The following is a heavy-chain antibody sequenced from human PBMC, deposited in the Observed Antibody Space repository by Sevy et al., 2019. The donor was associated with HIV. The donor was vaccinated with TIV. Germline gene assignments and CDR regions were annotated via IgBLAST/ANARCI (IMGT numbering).Heavy chain of an antibody. CDR2: ISGSGGST. CDR1: GFTFSSYA. CDR3: AKDPTWIQGGDAFDI. J-gene: IGHJ3*02. D-gene: IGHD5-18*01. Sequence: GGSLRLSCAASGFTFSSYAMSWVRQAPGKVLEWVSAISGSGGSTYYADSVKGRFTISRDNSKNTLYLQMNSLRAEDTAVYYCAKDPTWIQGGDAFDIWGQGTMVTVSS. V-gene: IGHV3-23*01.